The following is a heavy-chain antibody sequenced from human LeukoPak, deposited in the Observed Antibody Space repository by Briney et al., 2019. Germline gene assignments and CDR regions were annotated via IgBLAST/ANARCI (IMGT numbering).Heavy chain of an antibody. CDR1: GGTFSSYA. CDR3: ARERGEQYYFDY. Sequence: SVKVSCKASGGTFSSYAISWVRQAPGQGLEWMGGIIPIFGTANYAQKFQGRVTIAADESTSTAYMELSSLRSEDTAVYYCARERGEQYYFDYWGQGTLVTVSS. CDR2: IIPIFGTA. J-gene: IGHJ4*02. D-gene: IGHD6-19*01. V-gene: IGHV1-69*13.